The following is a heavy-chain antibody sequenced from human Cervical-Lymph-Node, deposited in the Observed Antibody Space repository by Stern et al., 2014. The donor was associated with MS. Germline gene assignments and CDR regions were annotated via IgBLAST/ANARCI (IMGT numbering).Heavy chain of an antibody. Sequence: VQLVESGAEVRKPGGSMKVSCKASGFTFTSYYIHWVRQAPGQGLEWMGVIDPRAASTTYAQKFEGRVTLTRDTPTSTIYMELSSLRSEDTAVYFCATFSGSGGRPFDYWGQGTLVIVSS. CDR3: ATFSGSGGRPFDY. D-gene: IGHD2-15*01. J-gene: IGHJ4*02. V-gene: IGHV1-46*01. CDR1: GFTFTSYY. CDR2: IDPRAAST.